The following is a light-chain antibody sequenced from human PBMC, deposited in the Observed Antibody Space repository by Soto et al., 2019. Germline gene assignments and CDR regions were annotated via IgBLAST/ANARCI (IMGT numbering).Light chain of an antibody. CDR1: QSITTW. J-gene: IGKJ2*01. V-gene: IGKV1-5*03. Sequence: DIQMTQSPSTLSASVGDRVTITCRASQSITTWLAWYQQKPGKAPKLLIYKATNLPSGVPSRFSGSGSGTEFSLTISSLQPEDFAIYYCQQYNDYQYTFGQGTKLEIK. CDR2: KAT. CDR3: QQYNDYQYT.